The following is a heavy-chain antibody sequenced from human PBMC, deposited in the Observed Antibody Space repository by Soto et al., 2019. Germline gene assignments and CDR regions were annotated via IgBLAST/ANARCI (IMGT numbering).Heavy chain of an antibody. J-gene: IGHJ4*02. D-gene: IGHD1-1*01. CDR1: GFTFSSYA. CDR2: ISANGGRT. V-gene: IGHV3-23*01. CDR3: AKFGMATTKRSPPYYIDY. Sequence: GGSLRLSCGASGFTFSSYAMSWFRQAPGKAPEWVSGISANGGRTDYADSVRGRFTMSRDNSKNTLYLQMNSLRAEDTAVYYCAKFGMATTKRSPPYYIDYWGQGALVTVSS.